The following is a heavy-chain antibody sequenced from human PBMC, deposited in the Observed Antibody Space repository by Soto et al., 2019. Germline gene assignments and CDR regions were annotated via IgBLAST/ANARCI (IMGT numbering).Heavy chain of an antibody. V-gene: IGHV3-11*06. Sequence: QVQLVESGGGLVKPGGSLRLSCATSGFTFSDYHMSWIRQAPGKGLEFVSYISPKGTYRTYADSVEGRFTISRDNAKNSLYLQVNSLRAEDTAVYYCSRGGGGGLFDLWGQGTFVTVSS. CDR3: SRGGGGGLFDL. CDR2: ISPKGTYR. D-gene: IGHD2-21*01. CDR1: GFTFSDYH. J-gene: IGHJ5*02.